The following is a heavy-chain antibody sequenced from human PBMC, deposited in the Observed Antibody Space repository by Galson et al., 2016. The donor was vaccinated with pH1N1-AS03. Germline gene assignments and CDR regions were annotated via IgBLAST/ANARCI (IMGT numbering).Heavy chain of an antibody. CDR2: IRAKAYNYAT. V-gene: IGHV3-73*01. CDR1: GFNFSASA. D-gene: IGHD6-13*01. Sequence: SLRLSCAASGFNFSASAMHWVRQTSGKGLEWIGRIRAKAYNYATEYAAQVRGRFTISKDDSKNTAFLQMNSLKIEDTAVYYCTRHPRRAAGGLGGFDPWGQGTLVTVTS. CDR3: TRHPRRAAGGLGGFDP. J-gene: IGHJ5*02.